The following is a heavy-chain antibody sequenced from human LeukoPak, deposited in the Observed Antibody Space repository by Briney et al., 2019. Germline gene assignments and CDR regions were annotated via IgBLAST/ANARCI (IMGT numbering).Heavy chain of an antibody. CDR3: ARHRHYSGSSSDP. D-gene: IGHD1-26*01. V-gene: IGHV4-39*01. Sequence: SDTLSLTCTVSGGSISNSLYFWGWIRQPPGKGLEWIGSIYYSGSTYYNPSLKSRVTISVDTSKNHFSLKLSSVTAADTAVYYCARHRHYSGSSSDPWGQGTLVTVSS. CDR1: GGSISNSLYF. CDR2: IYYSGST. J-gene: IGHJ5*02.